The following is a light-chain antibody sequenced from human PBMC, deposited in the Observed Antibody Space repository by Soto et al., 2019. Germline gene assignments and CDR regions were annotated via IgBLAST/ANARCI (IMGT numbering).Light chain of an antibody. CDR3: AAWDDSLNAYV. J-gene: IGLJ1*01. CDR1: RSNIGSNT. CDR2: RDS. V-gene: IGLV1-44*01. Sequence: QSGLTQPPSASGAPGQRVTVSCSGSRSNIGSNTVHWYQHLPGAAPKLLIYRDSQRPSGVPDRFSGSKSGTSASLAISGLQSEDEGHYYCAAWDDSLNAYVFGTGTKLTVL.